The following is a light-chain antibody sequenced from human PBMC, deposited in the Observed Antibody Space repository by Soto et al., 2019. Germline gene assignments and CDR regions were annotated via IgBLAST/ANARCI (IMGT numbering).Light chain of an antibody. Sequence: MTQSPSTLSASVGDRVTITCRASQSISSWLAWYQQKPGQAPRLLIYGASTRATGIPARFSGSGSGTEFTLTISSLQSEDFAVYYCQQYKNWPRTFGQGTKVEIK. CDR3: QQYKNWPRT. J-gene: IGKJ1*01. V-gene: IGKV3-15*01. CDR1: QSISSW. CDR2: GAS.